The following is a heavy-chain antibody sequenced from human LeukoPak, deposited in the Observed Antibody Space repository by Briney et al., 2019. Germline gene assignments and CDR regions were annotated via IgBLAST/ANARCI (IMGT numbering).Heavy chain of an antibody. J-gene: IGHJ4*02. D-gene: IGHD1-26*01. CDR3: ARSRWELDADY. V-gene: IGHV1-2*02. CDR1: GYSFATKY. Sequence: ASVKVSCKASGYSFATKYMHWVRQAHGQGLEWMGWINPASGVTPYAQKFQGRVTMSRDTSITTAYMELTGLISDDTAIYYCARSRWELDADYWGQGTLVTVSS. CDR2: INPASGVT.